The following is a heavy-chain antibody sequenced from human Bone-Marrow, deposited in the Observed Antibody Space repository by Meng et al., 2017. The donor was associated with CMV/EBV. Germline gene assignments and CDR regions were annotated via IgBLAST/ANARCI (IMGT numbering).Heavy chain of an antibody. J-gene: IGHJ6*02. V-gene: IGHV1-69*05. CDR3: ARRIAAAGNYYYYYYYGMDV. Sequence: SVKVSCKASGGTFSSYAISWVRQAPGQGLEWMGGIIPIFGTANYAQKFQGRVTITTDESTSTAYMELSSLRSEDTAVYYCARRIAAAGNYYYYYYYGMDVWGQGTTVTVSS. D-gene: IGHD6-13*01. CDR2: IIPIFGTA. CDR1: GGTFSSYA.